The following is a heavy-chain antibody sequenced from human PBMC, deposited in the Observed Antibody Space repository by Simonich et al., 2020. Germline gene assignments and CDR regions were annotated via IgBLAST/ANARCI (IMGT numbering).Heavy chain of an antibody. CDR1: GFTFSSYG. CDR2: IWSDESKK. D-gene: IGHD4-17*01. CDR3: AKESTVSRWDYYYGMDV. V-gene: IGHV3-30*18. J-gene: IGHJ6*02. Sequence: QVQLVESGGGVVQPGRSLRLSCAASGFTFSSYGMHWVRPAPGRWMEWVAVIWSDESKKYYADSVKGRFTISRDNSKNTLYLQMNSLRAEDTAMYYCAKESTVSRWDYYYGMDVWGQGTTVTVSS.